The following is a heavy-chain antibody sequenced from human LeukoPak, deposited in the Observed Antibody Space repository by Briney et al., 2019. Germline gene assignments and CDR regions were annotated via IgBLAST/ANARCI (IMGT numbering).Heavy chain of an antibody. Sequence: GGSLRLSCAASGFTFSTYWMHWVRQAPGKGLVWVSRINSDESSTTYADSVKGRFTTSRDNAKNTLYLQMNSLRAEDTAVYYCAKSRRAYCSGGSCFGLWDYWGQGTLVTVSS. CDR3: AKSRRAYCSGGSCFGLWDY. D-gene: IGHD2-15*01. V-gene: IGHV3-74*01. CDR2: INSDESST. J-gene: IGHJ4*02. CDR1: GFTFSTYW.